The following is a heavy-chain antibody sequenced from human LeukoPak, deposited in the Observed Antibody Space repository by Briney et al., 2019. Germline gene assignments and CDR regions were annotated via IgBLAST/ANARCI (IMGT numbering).Heavy chain of an antibody. CDR1: GYTFTSYA. V-gene: IGHV1-3*01. CDR2: INAGNGNT. Sequence: ASVKVSCKASGYTFTSYAMHWVRQAPGQRLEWMGWINAGNGNTKYSQKFQGRVTITRDTSASTAYMELSSLRSEDTAVYYCARNFYSSSWYRPAAPDYRGQGTLVTVSS. CDR3: ARNFYSSSWYRPAAPDY. D-gene: IGHD6-13*01. J-gene: IGHJ4*02.